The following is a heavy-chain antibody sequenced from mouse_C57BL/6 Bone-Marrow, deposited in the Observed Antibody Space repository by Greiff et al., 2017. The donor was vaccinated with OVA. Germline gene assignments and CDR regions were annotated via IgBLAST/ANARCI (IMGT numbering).Heavy chain of an antibody. Sequence: VQLQQSGAELVKPGASVKMSCKASGYTFTSYWITWVKQRPGQGLEWIGDIYPGSGSTNYNEKFKSKATLTVDTSSSTAYMQLSSLTSEDSAVYYCARRDFYDGYGWGQGTTLTVSS. V-gene: IGHV1-55*01. CDR2: IYPGSGST. D-gene: IGHD2-3*01. CDR1: GYTFTSYW. J-gene: IGHJ2*01. CDR3: ARRDFYDGYG.